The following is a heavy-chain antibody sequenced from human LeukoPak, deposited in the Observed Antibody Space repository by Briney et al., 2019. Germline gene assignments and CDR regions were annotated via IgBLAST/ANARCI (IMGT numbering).Heavy chain of an antibody. V-gene: IGHV3-72*01. CDR2: SRNKANSYTT. CDR3: TYSTSSRPPYLFDV. CDR1: GFTISDYY. J-gene: IGHJ6*02. Sequence: PGGSLRLSCAASGFTISDYYMDWVRQAPGKGLEWVGRSRNKANSYTTEYAASVKGRFSISRDDSRNSVFLQMNSLKTEDTALYYCTYSTSSRPPYLFDVWGQGATVTVSS. D-gene: IGHD6-6*01.